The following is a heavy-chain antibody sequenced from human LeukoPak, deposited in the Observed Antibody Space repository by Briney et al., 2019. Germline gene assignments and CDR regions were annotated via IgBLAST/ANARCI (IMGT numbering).Heavy chain of an antibody. CDR3: AREGYIVATITHPVYFDY. Sequence: QPGGSLRLSCAASGFTVSSNYMSWVRQAPGKGLEWVSVIYSGGSTYYADSVKGRFTISRDNSKNTLYLQMNSLRAEDTAVYYCAREGYIVATITHPVYFDYWGQGTLVTVSS. CDR1: GFTVSSNY. D-gene: IGHD5-12*01. J-gene: IGHJ4*02. V-gene: IGHV3-66*01. CDR2: IYSGGST.